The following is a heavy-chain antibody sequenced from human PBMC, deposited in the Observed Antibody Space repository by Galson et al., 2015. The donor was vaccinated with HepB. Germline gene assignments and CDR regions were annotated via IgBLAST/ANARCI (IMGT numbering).Heavy chain of an antibody. CDR2: ISGSGGST. CDR3: AKGGRGSSWSGGSYNWFDP. V-gene: IGHV3-23*01. J-gene: IGHJ5*02. Sequence: SLRLSCAASGFTFSSYAMSWVRQAPGKGLEWVSAISGSGGSTYYADSVKGRFTISRDNSKNTLYLQMNSLRAEDTAVYYCAKGGRGSSWSGGSYNWFDPWGQGTLVTVSS. D-gene: IGHD6-13*01. CDR1: GFTFSSYA.